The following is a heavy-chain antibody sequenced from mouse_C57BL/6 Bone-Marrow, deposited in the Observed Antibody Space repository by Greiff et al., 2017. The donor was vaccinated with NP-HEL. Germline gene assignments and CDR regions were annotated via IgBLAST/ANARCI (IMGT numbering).Heavy chain of an antibody. Sequence: EVQLVESGGGLVQPGGSLSLSCAASGFTFTDYYMSWVRQPPGKALEWLGFIRNKANGYTTEYSASVKGRFTISRDNSQSILYLQMNALRAEDSATYYCARYRELYYVDYWGQGTTLTVSS. CDR2: IRNKANGYTT. J-gene: IGHJ2*01. CDR1: GFTFTDYY. V-gene: IGHV7-3*01. CDR3: ARYRELYYVDY.